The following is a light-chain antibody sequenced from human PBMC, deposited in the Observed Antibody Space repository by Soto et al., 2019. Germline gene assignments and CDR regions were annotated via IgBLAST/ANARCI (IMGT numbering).Light chain of an antibody. J-gene: IGKJ2*01. CDR1: QSVSSY. CDR2: DAS. V-gene: IGKV3-11*01. Sequence: EIVLTQSPATLSLSPGERATLSCRPTQSVSSYLAWYQQKPGQAPRLLIYDASNRATGIPARFSGGGSGTDFTLTISSLEPEDFAVYYCQQRSNWPRTFGQGTKLEIK. CDR3: QQRSNWPRT.